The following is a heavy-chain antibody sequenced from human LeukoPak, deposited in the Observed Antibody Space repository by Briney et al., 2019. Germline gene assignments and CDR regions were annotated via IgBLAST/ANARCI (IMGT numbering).Heavy chain of an antibody. J-gene: IGHJ5*02. D-gene: IGHD7-27*01. V-gene: IGHV4-59*01. Sequence: SETLSLTCTVSGGSISSYYWSWIRQPPGKGLEWIGYISYSGSTNYNPSLKSRITISVDTSKNQFSLKLGSVTAADTAVYYCARGPTGDRLHWFDPWGQGTLVTVSS. CDR1: GGSISSYY. CDR3: ARGPTGDRLHWFDP. CDR2: ISYSGST.